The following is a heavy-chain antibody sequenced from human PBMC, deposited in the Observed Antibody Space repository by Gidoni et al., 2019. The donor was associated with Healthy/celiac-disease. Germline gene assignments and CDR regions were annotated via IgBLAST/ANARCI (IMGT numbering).Heavy chain of an antibody. J-gene: IGHJ4*02. D-gene: IGHD4-4*01. Sequence: EVQLVESGGGLVRPGGSLRLSGAASGFTVSSNYMSWVRQAPGKGLEWVSVIYSGGSTYYADSVKGRFTISRDNSKNTLYLQMNSLRAEDTAVYYCAATLNFDYWGQGTLVTVSS. CDR2: IYSGGST. CDR1: GFTVSSNY. CDR3: AATLNFDY. V-gene: IGHV3-66*01.